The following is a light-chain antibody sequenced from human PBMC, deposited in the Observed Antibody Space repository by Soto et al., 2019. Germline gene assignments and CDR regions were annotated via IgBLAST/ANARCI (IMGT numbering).Light chain of an antibody. CDR3: QEYNNWPPRIT. CDR1: QSVSSN. CDR2: GAS. J-gene: IGKJ5*01. Sequence: EIVMTQSPATLSVSPGERATLSCRASQSVSSNLAWYQQKPGQAPRLLIYGASTRATGIPARFSSSGSGTDFTLTISSLQSEDFAVYYCQEYNNWPPRITFGQGTRLEIK. V-gene: IGKV3-15*01.